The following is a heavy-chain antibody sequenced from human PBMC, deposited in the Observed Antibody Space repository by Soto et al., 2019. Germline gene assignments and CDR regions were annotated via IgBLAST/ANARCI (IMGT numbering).Heavy chain of an antibody. CDR2: LYCDDDQ. Sequence: QVTLKESGPTLVKPTQTLTLTCTVSGLSLRTTGVGVGWVRQPPGKALEWLALLYCDDDQRYSPSLRSRLTIATDISEKQVVLTMTNMDTVDTATYYCVQSRCGGDCLEIYSSHAYNGLDVWGQGTTVTVSS. CDR3: VQSRCGGDCLEIYSSHAYNGLDV. CDR1: GLSLRTTGVG. D-gene: IGHD2-21*02. J-gene: IGHJ6*02. V-gene: IGHV2-5*02.